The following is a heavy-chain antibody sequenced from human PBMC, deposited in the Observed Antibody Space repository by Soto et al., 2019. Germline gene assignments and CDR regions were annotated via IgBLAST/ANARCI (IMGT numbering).Heavy chain of an antibody. D-gene: IGHD1-1*01. CDR1: GFPFSSYA. CDR3: AKSLSASPNYFFDS. CDR2: ISGSGGIT. J-gene: IGHJ4*02. Sequence: GGSLRLSCAASGFPFSSYAMTWVRQTPGKGLEWVSGISGSGGITYYADSVKGRFTISRDSSNNTLFLQMHSLRADDTAVYYCAKSLSASPNYFFDSWGQGTLVTVS. V-gene: IGHV3-23*01.